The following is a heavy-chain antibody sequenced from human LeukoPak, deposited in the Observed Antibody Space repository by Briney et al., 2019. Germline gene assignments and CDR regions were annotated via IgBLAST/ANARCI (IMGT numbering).Heavy chain of an antibody. V-gene: IGHV3-53*01. CDR3: ARDNPLPGRGYYFDY. CDR1: GFTVSSNY. Sequence: GGSLRLSCAASGFTVSSNYMSWVRQAPGKGLEWVSVIYSGGSTYYANSVKGRFTISRDNSKYTLYLQMNSLRAEDTAVYYCARDNPLPGRGYYFDYWGQGTLVTVSS. CDR2: IYSGGST. D-gene: IGHD1-1*01. J-gene: IGHJ4*02.